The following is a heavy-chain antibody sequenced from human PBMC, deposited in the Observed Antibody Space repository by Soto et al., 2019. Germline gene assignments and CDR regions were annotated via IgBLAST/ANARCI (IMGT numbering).Heavy chain of an antibody. J-gene: IGHJ6*02. D-gene: IGHD3-3*01. CDR2: ISAYNGNT. V-gene: IGHV1-18*01. CDR3: EREYRVVIIRSIYYYYGMDV. Sequence: QVQLVQSGAEVKKPGASVKVSCKASGYTFTSYGISWVRQAPGQGLEWMGWISAYNGNTNYAQKLQGRVTMTTDTSTSTAYMELRSLRSDDTAVYYCEREYRVVIIRSIYYYYGMDVWGQGTTVTVSS. CDR1: GYTFTSYG.